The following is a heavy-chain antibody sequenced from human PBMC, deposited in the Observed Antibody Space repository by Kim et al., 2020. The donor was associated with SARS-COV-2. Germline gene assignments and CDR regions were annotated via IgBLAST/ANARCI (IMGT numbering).Heavy chain of an antibody. V-gene: IGHV3-30*01. J-gene: IGHJ3*02. D-gene: IGHD6-13*01. CDR3: ARDIASAGGGSVFDI. Sequence: DSVKGPFTIPRDNSKNTLYLQMNSLRAEDTAVYYCARDIASAGGGSVFDIWGQGTMVTASS.